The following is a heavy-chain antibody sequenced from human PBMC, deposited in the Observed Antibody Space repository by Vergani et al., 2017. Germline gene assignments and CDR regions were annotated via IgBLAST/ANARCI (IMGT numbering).Heavy chain of an antibody. CDR1: GDSISSYY. Sequence: QVQLQESGPGLVKPSQTLSLTCSVSGDSISSYYWSWIRQPPGKGLEWIGYIYYSGSTNYNPSLKSRVTISVDTSKNQFSLKLSSVTAADTAVYYCARMGGYDEGDAFRIGYFDSWGPGILVTVSS. CDR3: ARMGGYDEGDAFRIGYFDS. D-gene: IGHD3-22*01. V-gene: IGHV4-59*01. J-gene: IGHJ4*02. CDR2: IYYSGST.